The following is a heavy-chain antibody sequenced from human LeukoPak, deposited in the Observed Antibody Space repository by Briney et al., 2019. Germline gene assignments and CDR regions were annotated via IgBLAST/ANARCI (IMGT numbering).Heavy chain of an antibody. CDR2: IRSKANSYAT. CDR3: TRHCSSTSCGG. J-gene: IGHJ4*02. V-gene: IGHV3-73*01. Sequence: GGSLKLSCAASGFTFSGSAMHWVRQASGKGLEWVGRIRSKANSYATAYAASVKGGFTISRDDSKNTAYLQMNSLKTEDTAVYYCTRHCSSTSCGGWGQGTLVTVSS. CDR1: GFTFSGSA. D-gene: IGHD2-2*01.